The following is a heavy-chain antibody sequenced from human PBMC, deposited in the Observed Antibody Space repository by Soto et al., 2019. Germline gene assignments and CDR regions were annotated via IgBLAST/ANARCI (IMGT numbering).Heavy chain of an antibody. D-gene: IGHD3-10*01. CDR2: IIPIFGTA. V-gene: IGHV1-69*01. CDR3: ARARWFGELFWYLGDAFDI. J-gene: IGHJ3*02. Sequence: QVQLVQSGAEVKKPGSSVKVSCKASGGTFSSYAISWVRQAPGQGIEWMGGIIPIFGTANYAQKFQGRVTITADESTSTAYMELSSLRSEDTAVYYCARARWFGELFWYLGDAFDIWGQGTMVTVSS. CDR1: GGTFSSYA.